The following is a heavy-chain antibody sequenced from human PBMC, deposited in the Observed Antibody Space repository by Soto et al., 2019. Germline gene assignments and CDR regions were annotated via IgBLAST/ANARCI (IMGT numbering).Heavy chain of an antibody. D-gene: IGHD3-10*01. Sequence: GGSLRLSCAASGFTFSSYSMSWVRQAPGQGLEWVSAISGSGGSTYYADSGKGRFTISRDNSKNTLYLQMNSLRADDTAVYYWAKSGELLSPHDYWGQGTLVTVSS. CDR1: GFTFSSYS. V-gene: IGHV3-23*01. CDR2: ISGSGGST. CDR3: AKSGELLSPHDY. J-gene: IGHJ4*02.